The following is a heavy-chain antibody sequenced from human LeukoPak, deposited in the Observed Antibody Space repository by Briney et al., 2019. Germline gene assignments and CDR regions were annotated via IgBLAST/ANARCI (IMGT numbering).Heavy chain of an antibody. CDR1: GFTFSSYS. V-gene: IGHV3-48*01. CDR2: ISSSSSTI. J-gene: IGHJ5*02. Sequence: GGSLRLSCAASGFTFSSYSMNWVRQAPGKGLEWVSYISSSSSTIYYADSVKGRFTISRDNAKNSLYLQMNSLRAEDTAVYYCARDSVDTAKYNWFDPWGQGTLVTVSS. CDR3: ARDSVDTAKYNWFDP. D-gene: IGHD5-18*01.